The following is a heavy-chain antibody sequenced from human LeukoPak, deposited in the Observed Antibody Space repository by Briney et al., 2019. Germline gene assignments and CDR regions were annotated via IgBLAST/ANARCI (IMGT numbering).Heavy chain of an antibody. V-gene: IGHV3-7*01. D-gene: IGHD3-10*02. CDR1: GFTFSNYW. J-gene: IGHJ6*04. CDR3: AELGITMIGGV. CDR2: IKQDGSEK. Sequence: GGSLRLSCAASGFTFSNYWMSWVRQTPGKGLEWVAEIKQDGSEKNYVGSVKGRFIISRDNTKSSLSLQMNSLRDEDTAVYYCAELGITMIGGVWGKGTTVTISS.